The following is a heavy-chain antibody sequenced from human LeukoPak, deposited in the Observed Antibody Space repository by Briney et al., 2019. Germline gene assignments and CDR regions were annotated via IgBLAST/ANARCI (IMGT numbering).Heavy chain of an antibody. D-gene: IGHD3-22*01. V-gene: IGHV3-23*01. CDR1: GFTVSSNH. CDR2: ISGSGGNT. Sequence: GGSLRLSCAASGFTVSSNHMSWVRQSPGKGLEWVSAISGSGGNTYSADSVKGRCTISRDNSLQTLFLHMNSLRAEDTAVYYCARGMSATSGYLELEYWGQGALVTVST. CDR3: ARGMSATSGYLELEY. J-gene: IGHJ4*02.